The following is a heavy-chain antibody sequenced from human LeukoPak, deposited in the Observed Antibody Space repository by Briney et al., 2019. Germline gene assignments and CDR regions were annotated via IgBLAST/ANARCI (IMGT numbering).Heavy chain of an antibody. Sequence: GGSLRLSCAASGFTFSSYAISWVRQAPGKGLEWVSAISGSGGSTYYADSVKGRFTISRDNSKNTLYLQMNSLRAEDTAVYYCAKAAKIVGATRGNWFDPWGQGTLVTVSS. CDR3: AKAAKIVGATRGNWFDP. V-gene: IGHV3-23*01. D-gene: IGHD1-26*01. CDR1: GFTFSSYA. CDR2: ISGSGGST. J-gene: IGHJ5*02.